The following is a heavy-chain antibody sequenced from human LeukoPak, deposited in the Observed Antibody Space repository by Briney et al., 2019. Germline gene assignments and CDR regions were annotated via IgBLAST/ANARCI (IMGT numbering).Heavy chain of an antibody. CDR2: VYYRGNT. V-gene: IGHV4-59*02. Sequence: SETLSLTCTASGDSVSIYYWSWIRQPPGKGLEWIGYVYYRGNTNYNPSLKSRVTMAVDTSKNQFSLKVSSVTAADTAVYYCARAGNNWSFDYWGQGTLVTVSS. D-gene: IGHD1-1*01. CDR3: ARAGNNWSFDY. J-gene: IGHJ4*02. CDR1: GDSVSIYY.